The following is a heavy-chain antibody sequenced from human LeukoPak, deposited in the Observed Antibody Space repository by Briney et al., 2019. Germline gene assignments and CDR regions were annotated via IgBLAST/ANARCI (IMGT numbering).Heavy chain of an antibody. CDR1: GYSISSGYY. CDR2: IYTSGST. D-gene: IGHD3-3*01. J-gene: IGHJ6*03. V-gene: IGHV4-38-2*01. Sequence: PSETLSLTCAVSGYSISSGYYWGWIRQPAGKGLEWIGRIYTSGSTNYNPSLKSRVTISVDTSKNQFSLKLSSVTAADTAVYYCASGYYDFWSGTYYMDVWGKGTTVTVSS. CDR3: ASGYYDFWSGTYYMDV.